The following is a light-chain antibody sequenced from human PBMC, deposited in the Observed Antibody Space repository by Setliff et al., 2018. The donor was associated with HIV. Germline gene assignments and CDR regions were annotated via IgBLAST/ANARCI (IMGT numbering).Light chain of an antibody. CDR1: SSDVGGYTY. CDR2: EVR. Sequence: QSALTQPASVSGSPGQSITISCTGTSSDVGGYTYVSWYQQHPGKAPKLIIYEVRNRPSGVSDRFSGSKSGNTASLTISGLQADDEADYYCCSYAGRISWVFGGGTKVTVL. CDR3: CSYAGRISWV. J-gene: IGLJ3*02. V-gene: IGLV2-14*01.